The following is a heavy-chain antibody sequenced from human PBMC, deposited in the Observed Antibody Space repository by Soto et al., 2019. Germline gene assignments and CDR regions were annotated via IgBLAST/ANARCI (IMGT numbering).Heavy chain of an antibody. CDR2: IIPIFGTA. D-gene: IGHD3-22*01. Sequence: QVQLVQSGAEVRKPGSSVRVSCKASGGSFNRHTISWVRQAPGQGLEWMGGIIPIFGTANHAQKFQGRVTIIADESTSTVYMELSSLRSDDTAIYYCARGWGYDSTGYYSAYWGQGTLVIVS. J-gene: IGHJ4*02. CDR3: ARGWGYDSTGYYSAY. V-gene: IGHV1-69*01. CDR1: GGSFNRHT.